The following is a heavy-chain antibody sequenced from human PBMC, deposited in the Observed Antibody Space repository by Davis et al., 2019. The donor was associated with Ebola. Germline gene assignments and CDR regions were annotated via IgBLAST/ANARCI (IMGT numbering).Heavy chain of an antibody. D-gene: IGHD6-13*01. CDR3: ARDGGSSWYGGFDY. Sequence: SETLSLTCAVYGGSFSGYYWSWIRQPPGKGLEWIGEINHSGSTNYNPSLKSRVTISVDKSKNQFSLKLSSVTAADTAVYYCARDGGSSWYGGFDYWGQGTLVTVSS. J-gene: IGHJ4*02. V-gene: IGHV4-34*01. CDR1: GGSFSGYY. CDR2: INHSGST.